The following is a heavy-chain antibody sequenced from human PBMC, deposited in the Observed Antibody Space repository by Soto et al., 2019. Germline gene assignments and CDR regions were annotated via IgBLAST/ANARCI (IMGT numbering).Heavy chain of an antibody. CDR2: ISGSGGST. CDR3: AKHPKFQLLRLKPSCNDGIDI. D-gene: IGHD2-2*01. Sequence: GGSLRLSCAASGFTFSSYAMSWVRQAPGKGLEWVSAISGSGGSTYYADSVKGRFTISRDNSKNTLYLQMNSLRAEDTAVYYCAKHPKFQLLRLKPSCNDGIDIGGQGTKETIYS. V-gene: IGHV3-23*01. CDR1: GFTFSSYA. J-gene: IGHJ6*02.